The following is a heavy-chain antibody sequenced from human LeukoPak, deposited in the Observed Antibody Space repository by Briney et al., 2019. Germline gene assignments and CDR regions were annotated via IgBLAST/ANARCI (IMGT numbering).Heavy chain of an antibody. CDR3: AKITRYCSGGSCFDY. CDR2: ISGSGGST. CDR1: GFTFSSYA. J-gene: IGHJ4*02. V-gene: IGHV3-23*01. D-gene: IGHD2-15*01. Sequence: GGSLRLSCAASGFTFSSYAMSWVRQAPGKGLEWVSAISGSGGSTYYADSVKGRFTISRDNSKNTLYLQMNSLRAEDTAVYYCAKITRYCSGGSCFDYWGQGTLVTVSS.